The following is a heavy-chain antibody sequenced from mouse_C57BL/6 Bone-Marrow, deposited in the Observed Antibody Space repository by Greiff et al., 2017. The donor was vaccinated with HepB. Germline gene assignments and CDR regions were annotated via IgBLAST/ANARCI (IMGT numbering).Heavy chain of an antibody. CDR3: AKLWLRRRRSGYLDY. J-gene: IGHJ2*01. CDR1: GYTFTSYW. D-gene: IGHD2-2*01. Sequence: QVQLQQPGAELVKPGASVKLSCKASGYTFTSYWLHWVTQRPGQGLEWIGMLPPNSGSTNYNEKFKSKATLTVDKSSSTAYMQLSSLTSEDSAVYYCAKLWLRRRRSGYLDYGGQGTTLTVSA. V-gene: IGHV1-64*01. CDR2: LPPNSGST.